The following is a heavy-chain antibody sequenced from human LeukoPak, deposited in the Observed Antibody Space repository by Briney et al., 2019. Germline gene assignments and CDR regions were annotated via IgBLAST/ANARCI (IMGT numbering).Heavy chain of an antibody. V-gene: IGHV3-48*01. CDR2: ISISSSTI. CDR1: GFTFSDYI. Sequence: GGSLRLSCAASGFTFSDYIMNWVRQAPGKGLEWVSYISISSSTIYYADSVKGRFTISRDNAKNSLYLQMNSLRAEDTAGYYCAKGRSGYDQHGYYYYYMDVWGKGTTVTVSS. D-gene: IGHD5-12*01. CDR3: AKGRSGYDQHGYYYYYMDV. J-gene: IGHJ6*03.